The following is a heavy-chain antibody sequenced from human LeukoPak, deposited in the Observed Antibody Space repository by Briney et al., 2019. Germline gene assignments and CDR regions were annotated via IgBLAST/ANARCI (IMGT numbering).Heavy chain of an antibody. CDR3: AIALGSDYISSFAY. V-gene: IGHV3-21*01. CDR2: ITSGSSYI. D-gene: IGHD3-10*01. J-gene: IGHJ4*02. CDR1: GFIFSTYG. Sequence: GGSRRLSCSVSGFIFSTYGMNWVRQAPGKGLEWVSAITSGSSYIYYADSVKGRFTIRKDDATTSLYLQMNSLRVEDTAVYYCAIALGSDYISSFAYWGQGTLVTVSS.